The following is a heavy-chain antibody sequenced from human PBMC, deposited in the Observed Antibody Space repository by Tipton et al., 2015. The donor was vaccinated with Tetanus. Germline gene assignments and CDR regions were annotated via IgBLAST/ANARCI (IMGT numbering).Heavy chain of an antibody. Sequence: TLSLTCSVSGGSISSNNYYWAWIRQHPANGLEWIGFIYYTGSTDYTPSLRSRVTISLDMSANQFSLQLSSVTAADTAVYYCARGGGGGDPFDIWGQGTMVTVSS. CDR1: GGSISSNNYY. V-gene: IGHV4-31*03. J-gene: IGHJ3*02. CDR2: IYYTGST. D-gene: IGHD3-10*01. CDR3: ARGGGGGDPFDI.